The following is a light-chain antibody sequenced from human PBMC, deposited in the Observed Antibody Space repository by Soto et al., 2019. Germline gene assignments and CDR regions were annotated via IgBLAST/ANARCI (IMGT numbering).Light chain of an antibody. J-gene: IGLJ1*01. Sequence: LTQPASVCGSPGQSITSSYTGTSSDVGGYNYVSWYQQQSGKAPKLMIHEVSNRPSGVSNRFSGSKSGNTASLTISGLQAEDEADYYCSSYTSSRAYVFGIGTKVTVL. CDR3: SSYTSSRAYV. CDR2: EVS. CDR1: SSDVGGYNY. V-gene: IGLV2-14*01.